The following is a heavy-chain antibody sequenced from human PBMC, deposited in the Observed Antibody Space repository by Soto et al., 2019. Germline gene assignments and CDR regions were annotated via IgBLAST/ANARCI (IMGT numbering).Heavy chain of an antibody. J-gene: IGHJ5*02. CDR2: INPSGGST. D-gene: IGHD3-10*01. CDR3: ARDRGTMVRGVIIFPNWFAP. Sequence: ASVKVSCKASGYTFTSYYMHWVRQAPGQGLEWMGIINPSGGSTSYAQKFQGRVTMTRDTSTSTVYMELSSLRSEDTAVYYCARDRGTMVRGVIIFPNWFAPWGQGTLVTVSS. V-gene: IGHV1-46*01. CDR1: GYTFTSYY.